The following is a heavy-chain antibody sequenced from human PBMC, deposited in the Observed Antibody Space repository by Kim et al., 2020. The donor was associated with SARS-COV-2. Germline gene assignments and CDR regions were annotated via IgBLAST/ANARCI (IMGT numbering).Heavy chain of an antibody. V-gene: IGHV4-59*08. J-gene: IGHJ3*02. CDR2: IYYSGST. D-gene: IGHD3-10*01. Sequence: SETLSLTCTVSGGSISRYYWSWIRQPPGKGLEWIGYIYYSGSTNYNPSLKSRVTISVDTSKNQFSLKLSSVTAADTAVYYCARNYYYGSGVSDAFDIWG. CDR3: ARNYYYGSGVSDAFDI. CDR1: GGSISRYY.